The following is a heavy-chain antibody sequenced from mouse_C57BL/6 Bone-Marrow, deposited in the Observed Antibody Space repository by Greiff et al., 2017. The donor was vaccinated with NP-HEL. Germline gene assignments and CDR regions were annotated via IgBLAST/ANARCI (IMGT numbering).Heavy chain of an antibody. Sequence: EVQLQESGGGLVQPGGSMKLSCAASGFTFSDAWMDWVRQSPEKGLEWVAEIRNKANNHATYYAESVKGRFTISRDDSKSSVYLQMNSLRAEDTGIYYCTRIDYYDLLAMDYWGQGTSVTVSS. CDR3: TRIDYYDLLAMDY. CDR2: IRNKANNHAT. V-gene: IGHV6-6*01. D-gene: IGHD2-4*01. J-gene: IGHJ4*01. CDR1: GFTFSDAW.